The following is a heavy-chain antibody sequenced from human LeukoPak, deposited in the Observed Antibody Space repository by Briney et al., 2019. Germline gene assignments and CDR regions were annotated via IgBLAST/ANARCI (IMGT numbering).Heavy chain of an antibody. V-gene: IGHV3-23*01. CDR2: ISGSGGST. Sequence: GGSLRLSCTASGFTFSSYAMSWVRQAPGKGLEWVSAISGSGGSTYYADSVKGRFTISRDNSKNTLYLQMNSLRAEDTAVYYCAKDAGILGVAPGDYWGQGTLVTVSS. J-gene: IGHJ4*02. CDR1: GFTFSSYA. D-gene: IGHD6-19*01. CDR3: AKDAGILGVAPGDY.